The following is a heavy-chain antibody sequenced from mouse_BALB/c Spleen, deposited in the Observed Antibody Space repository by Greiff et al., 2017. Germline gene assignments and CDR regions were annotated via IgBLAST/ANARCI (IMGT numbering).Heavy chain of an antibody. V-gene: IGHV5-9-4*01. CDR3: ARDNYYAMDY. J-gene: IGHJ4*01. CDR1: GFTFSSYA. Sequence: DVQLVESGGGLVKPGGSLKLSCAASGFTFSSYAMSWVRQSPEKRLEWVAEISSGGSYTYYPDTVTGRFTISRDNAKNTLYLEMSILRSEDTAMYYCARDNYYAMDYWGQGTSVTVSS. CDR2: ISSGGSYT.